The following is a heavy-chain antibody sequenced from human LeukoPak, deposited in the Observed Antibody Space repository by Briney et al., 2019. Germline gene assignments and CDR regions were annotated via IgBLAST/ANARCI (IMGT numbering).Heavy chain of an antibody. V-gene: IGHV3-7*03. Sequence: GGSLRLSCAVSGFTSSSYWMSWVRQAPGKGLEWVAKIKQDGGDKYYVDSVKGRFTISRDNAKNSLYLQMNSPRAEDTALYYCARPPYCIGGSSRFDYWGQGTLVTVSS. D-gene: IGHD2-15*01. J-gene: IGHJ4*02. CDR2: IKQDGGDK. CDR1: GFTSSSYW. CDR3: ARPPYCIGGSSRFDY.